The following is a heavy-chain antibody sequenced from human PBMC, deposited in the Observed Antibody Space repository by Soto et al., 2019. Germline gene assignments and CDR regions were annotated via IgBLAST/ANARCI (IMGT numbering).Heavy chain of an antibody. V-gene: IGHV3-33*01. Sequence: PGGSLRLSCAASGFTFSSYGMHWVRQAPGKGLEWVAVIWYDGSNKYYADSVRGRFTISRDNSKNTLYLQMSSLRVDDTAVYYCARDYTSTGYGLVYWGQGALVTVSS. D-gene: IGHD6-25*01. CDR3: ARDYTSTGYGLVY. CDR2: IWYDGSNK. CDR1: GFTFSSYG. J-gene: IGHJ4*02.